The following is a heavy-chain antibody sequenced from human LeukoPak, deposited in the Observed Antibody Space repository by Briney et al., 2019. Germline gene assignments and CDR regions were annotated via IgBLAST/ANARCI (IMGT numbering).Heavy chain of an antibody. CDR3: ARTMWGFDY. J-gene: IGHJ4*02. V-gene: IGHV3-74*01. D-gene: IGHD7-27*01. CDR1: GFTFSSYW. CDR2: IKSDGSST. Sequence: GGSLRLSCAGSGFTFSSYWMHWVRQAPGKGLVWVSRIKSDGSSTSYADSVKGRFTIARDDAKRSLFLQMNSLRVEDTAVYYCARTMWGFDYWGQGTLVTVSS.